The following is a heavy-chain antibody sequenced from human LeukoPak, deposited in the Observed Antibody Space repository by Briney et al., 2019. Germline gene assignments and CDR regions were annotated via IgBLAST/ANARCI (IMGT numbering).Heavy chain of an antibody. D-gene: IGHD3-22*01. J-gene: IGHJ4*02. CDR2: IIPIFGTA. V-gene: IGHV1-69*13. CDR3: AMYYYDSSGYYYVSLDY. Sequence: ASVKVSCKASGGTSSSYAISWVRQAPGQGLEWMGRIIPIFGTANYAQKFQGRVTITPDESTSTAYMELSSLRSEDTAVYYCAMYYYDSSGYYYVSLDYWGQGTLVTVSS. CDR1: GGTSSSYA.